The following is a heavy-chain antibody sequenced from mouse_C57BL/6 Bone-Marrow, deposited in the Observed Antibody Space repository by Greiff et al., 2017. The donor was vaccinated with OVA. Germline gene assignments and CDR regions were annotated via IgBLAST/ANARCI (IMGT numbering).Heavy chain of an antibody. V-gene: IGHV3-6*01. CDR1: GYSITSGYY. J-gene: IGHJ3*01. CDR2: ISYDGSN. Sequence: EVQLVESGPGLVKPSQSLSLTCSVTGYSITSGYYWNWIRQFPGNKLEWMGYISYDGSNNYNHSLKNRISITRDTSKNQFFLKLNSVTTEDTATYYCAKHAWFAYWCQGTLVTVSA. CDR3: AKHAWFAY.